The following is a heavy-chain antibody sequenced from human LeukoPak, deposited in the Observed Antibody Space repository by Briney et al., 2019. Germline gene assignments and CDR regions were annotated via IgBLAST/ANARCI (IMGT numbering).Heavy chain of an antibody. CDR3: ALARGYSFGAFDH. CDR2: ISGSGGST. CDR1: RFTFSNYA. V-gene: IGHV3-23*01. J-gene: IGHJ4*02. Sequence: GGSLRLSCAASRFTFSNYALSWVRQAPGKGLEWVSAISGSGGSTYYTDSVKGRFTISRDNSKNTLYLQMNNLRVDDTAVYYCALARGYSFGAFDHWGQGTLVTVSS. D-gene: IGHD5-18*01.